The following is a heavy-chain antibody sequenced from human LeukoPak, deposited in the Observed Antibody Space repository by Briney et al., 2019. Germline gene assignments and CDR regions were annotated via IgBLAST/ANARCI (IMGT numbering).Heavy chain of an antibody. CDR1: GFTFSSYW. CDR3: ARSYSSSSWPRFGYYYYYMDV. J-gene: IGHJ6*03. V-gene: IGHV3-7*01. D-gene: IGHD6-6*01. CDR2: IKQDGSEE. Sequence: GGSLRLSCAASGFTFSSYWMSWVRQAPGKGLEWVANIKQDGSEEYYVDSVKGRFNISRDNAKNSLYLQMNSLRAEDTAVYYCARSYSSSSWPRFGYYYYYMDVWGKGTTVTVSS.